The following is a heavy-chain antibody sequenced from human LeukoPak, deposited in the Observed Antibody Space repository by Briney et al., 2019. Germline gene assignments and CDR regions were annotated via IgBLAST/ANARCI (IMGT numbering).Heavy chain of an antibody. CDR1: GFNIKTHW. J-gene: IGHJ4*02. Sequence: GGSLRLSCAASGFNIKTHWMTWICQAPGKGLEWVAHSKYDGTTEAYMDSLKGRFTVSRDNAKNSLYLQMNSPRAEDTAMYYCARIGYSSSSTDYWGQGTLVTVSS. D-gene: IGHD6-13*01. V-gene: IGHV3-7*01. CDR2: SKYDGTTE. CDR3: ARIGYSSSSTDY.